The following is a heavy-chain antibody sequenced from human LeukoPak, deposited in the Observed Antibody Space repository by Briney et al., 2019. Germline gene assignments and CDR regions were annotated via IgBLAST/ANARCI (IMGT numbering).Heavy chain of an antibody. V-gene: IGHV3-7*01. J-gene: IGHJ5*02. Sequence: PGGSLRLSCAASGFTFSDYWMSWVRQAPGKGLEWVANIKQDGSEKHYVDSLRGRFTISRGNAKNSLDLQMNSLRAEDTAVYFCARDLYYFDSSGYYASDLWGQGTLVTVSS. D-gene: IGHD3-22*01. CDR1: GFTFSDYW. CDR2: IKQDGSEK. CDR3: ARDLYYFDSSGYYASDL.